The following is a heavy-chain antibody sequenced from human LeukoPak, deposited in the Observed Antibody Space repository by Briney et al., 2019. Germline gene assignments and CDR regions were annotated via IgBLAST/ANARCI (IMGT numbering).Heavy chain of an antibody. V-gene: IGHV3-21*01. J-gene: IGHJ3*02. CDR1: GFTFSSYS. CDR2: ISSSSSYI. CDR3: ARGSAGAFDI. Sequence: GGSLRLSCASSGFTFSSYSMNWVRQAPGKGLKWVSSISSSSSYIYYADSVRGRFTIPRDNAKNSLYLQMNSLRAEDTAVYYCARGSAGAFDIWGQGTMVTVSS.